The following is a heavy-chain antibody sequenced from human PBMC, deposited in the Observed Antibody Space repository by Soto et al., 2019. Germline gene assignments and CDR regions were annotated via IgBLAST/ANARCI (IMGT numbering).Heavy chain of an antibody. J-gene: IGHJ5*02. D-gene: IGHD3-22*01. CDR2: VYYTGTT. V-gene: IGHV4-61*01. Sequence: SETLSLTCTVSGGSVSSGTYYWSWIRQPPGKGLEWIGYVYYTGTTTYSPSLKSRVTISVDTSMNQISLKLSSVTAADTAFYYCARLGGYYQSLDTWGQGTLVTVS. CDR3: ARLGGYYQSLDT. CDR1: GGSVSSGTYY.